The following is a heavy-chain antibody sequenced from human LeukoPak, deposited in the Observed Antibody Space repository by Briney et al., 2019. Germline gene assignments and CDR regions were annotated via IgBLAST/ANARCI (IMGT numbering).Heavy chain of an antibody. V-gene: IGHV4-39*07. CDR2: IYYSGST. CDR1: GGSISSSSYY. CDR3: ARRRSSGYYSDWFDP. Sequence: SETLSLTCTVSGGSISSSSYYWGWIRQPPGKGLEWIGSIYYSGSTNYNPSLKSRVTISVDTSKNQFSLKLSSVTAADTAVYYCARRRSSGYYSDWFDPWGQGTLVTVSS. D-gene: IGHD3-22*01. J-gene: IGHJ5*02.